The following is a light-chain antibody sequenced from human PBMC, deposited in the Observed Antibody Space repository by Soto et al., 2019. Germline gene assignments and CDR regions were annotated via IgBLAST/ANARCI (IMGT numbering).Light chain of an antibody. CDR1: SSDVGGYNY. CDR2: EVS. CDR3: SSYTSSSLLV. Sequence: QSALTQPASVSGSPGQSITISCTGTSSDVGGYNYVSWYQRHPGKAPKLMIYEVSNRPSGVSNRFSGSKSGNTASLTISGLQAEDEADYYCSSYTSSSLLVFGGGTQLTVL. J-gene: IGLJ3*02. V-gene: IGLV2-14*01.